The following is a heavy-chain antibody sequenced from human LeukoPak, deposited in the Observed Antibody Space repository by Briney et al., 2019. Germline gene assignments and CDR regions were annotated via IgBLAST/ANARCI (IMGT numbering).Heavy chain of an antibody. CDR3: ASLPLEYSSSSGEDY. CDR1: GGTFSSYA. J-gene: IGHJ4*02. D-gene: IGHD6-6*01. V-gene: IGHV1-69*13. Sequence: ASVKVSCKASGGTFSSYAISWVRQAPGQGLEWMGGIIPIFGTANCAQKFQGRVTITADESTSTAYMELSSLRSEDTAVYYCASLPLEYSSSSGEDYWGQGTLVTVSS. CDR2: IIPIFGTA.